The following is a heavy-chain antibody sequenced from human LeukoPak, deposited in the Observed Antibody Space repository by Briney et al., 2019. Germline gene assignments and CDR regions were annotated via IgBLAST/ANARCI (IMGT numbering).Heavy chain of an antibody. CDR2: ISGSGTGT. V-gene: IGHV3-23*01. CDR3: AKDRCSNGIGCYYYYMDV. J-gene: IGHJ6*03. D-gene: IGHD2-8*01. CDR1: GFTFSSYA. Sequence: GGSLRLSCAASGFTFSSYAVSWVRQAPGKGLEWVSAISGSGTGTYYAHSVKGRFRISRDSSKNILYLQMNSLRAEDTAVYYCAKDRCSNGIGCYYYYMDVWGKGTTVTISS.